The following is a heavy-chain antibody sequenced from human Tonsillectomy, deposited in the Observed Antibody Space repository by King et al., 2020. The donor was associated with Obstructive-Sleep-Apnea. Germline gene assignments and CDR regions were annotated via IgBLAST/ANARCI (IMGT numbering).Heavy chain of an antibody. CDR2: ISYDGSNK. CDR3: AKAEWFGEFSLFDY. CDR1: GFTFSSYG. D-gene: IGHD3-10*01. Sequence: VQLVESGGVVVQPGRSLRLSCAASGFTFSSYGIHWVRQAPGKGLEWVSVISYDGSNKYYADSVKGRFTISRDNSKNTLYLQMNSLRAEDTAVYYCAKAEWFGEFSLFDYWGQGTLVTVSS. V-gene: IGHV3-30*18. J-gene: IGHJ4*02.